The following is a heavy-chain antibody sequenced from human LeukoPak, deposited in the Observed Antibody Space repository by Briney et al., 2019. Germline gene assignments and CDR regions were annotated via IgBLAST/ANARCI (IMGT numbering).Heavy chain of an antibody. CDR1: GYSFASYG. D-gene: IGHD3/OR15-3a*01. CDR2: ISAYNGHT. V-gene: IGHV1-18*01. Sequence: ASVKVSCKASGYSFASYGVTWVRRAPGQGLEWMGWISAYNGHTNYAQQLQGRVTMTTDTSTSTAYLELSSLRSDDTAVYYCARGPTPYHDSWMPRTVDNWFDPWGQGTLVTVSS. J-gene: IGHJ5*02. CDR3: ARGPTPYHDSWMPRTVDNWFDP.